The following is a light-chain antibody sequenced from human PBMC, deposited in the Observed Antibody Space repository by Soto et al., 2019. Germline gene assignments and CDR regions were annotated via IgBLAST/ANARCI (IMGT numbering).Light chain of an antibody. CDR3: QQYGRSPRT. CDR2: GAS. J-gene: IGKJ3*01. V-gene: IGKV3-20*01. CDR1: QSVSSSY. Sequence: EIVLTQSPGILSLSPGERATVSCRASQSVSSSYLAWYQQIPGQAPRLLIYGASSRATGIPDRFSGSGSGTDITLTISRLEPEDFALYYCQQYGRSPRTFGPGTKVDIK.